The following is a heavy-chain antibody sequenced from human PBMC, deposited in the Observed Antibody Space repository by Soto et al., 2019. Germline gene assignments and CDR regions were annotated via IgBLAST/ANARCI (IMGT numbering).Heavy chain of an antibody. Sequence: ASVKVSCKASGYTFTSYGISWVRQAPGQGLEWMGWISAYNGNTNYAQKLQGRVTMTTDTSTSTAYMELRSLRSDDTAVYYCARLTGYSNYVDYFDYWGQGTLVTVSS. V-gene: IGHV1-18*01. J-gene: IGHJ4*02. D-gene: IGHD4-4*01. CDR3: ARLTGYSNYVDYFDY. CDR1: GYTFTSYG. CDR2: ISAYNGNT.